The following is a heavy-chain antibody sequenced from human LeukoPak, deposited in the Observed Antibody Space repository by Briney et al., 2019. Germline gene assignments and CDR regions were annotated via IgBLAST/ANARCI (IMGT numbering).Heavy chain of an antibody. J-gene: IGHJ4*02. D-gene: IGHD3-22*01. CDR3: ASSTITTFDY. CDR1: GGSISSYY. CDR2: IYYSGST. V-gene: IGHV4-59*12. Sequence: SETLSLTCTVSGGSISSYYWSWIRQPPGKGLEWIGYIYYSGSTNYNPSLKSRVTISVDTSKNQFSLKLSSVTAADTAVYYCASSTITTFDYWGQGTLVTVSS.